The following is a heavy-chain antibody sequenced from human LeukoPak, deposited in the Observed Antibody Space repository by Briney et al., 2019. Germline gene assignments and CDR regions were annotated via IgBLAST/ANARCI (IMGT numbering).Heavy chain of an antibody. J-gene: IGHJ6*03. V-gene: IGHV3-30*02. CDR1: GFTFSSYG. D-gene: IGHD5-12*01. CDR2: IRYDGSNK. CDR3: AKDPAYSGYDYYYMDV. Sequence: PGGSLRLSCAASGFTFSSYGMHWVRQAPGKGLEWVAFIRYDGSNKYYADSVKGRFTISRDNSKNPLYLQMNSLRAEDTAVYYCAKDPAYSGYDYYYMDVWGKGTTVTVSS.